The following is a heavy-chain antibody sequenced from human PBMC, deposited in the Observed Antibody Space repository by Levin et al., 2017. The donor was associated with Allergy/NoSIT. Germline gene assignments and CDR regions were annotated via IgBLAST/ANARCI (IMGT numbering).Heavy chain of an antibody. V-gene: IGHV1-2*02. J-gene: IGHJ4*02. Sequence: GESLKISCKASGYTFTGYYMHWVRQAPGQGLEWMGSINPNSGGTNYAQKFQGRVTMTRDTSISTAYMELSRLRSDDTAVYYCARESLSGLSPWGYWGQGSLVTVSS. CDR1: GYTFTGYY. CDR3: ARESLSGLSPWGY. CDR2: INPNSGGT. D-gene: IGHD3-10*01.